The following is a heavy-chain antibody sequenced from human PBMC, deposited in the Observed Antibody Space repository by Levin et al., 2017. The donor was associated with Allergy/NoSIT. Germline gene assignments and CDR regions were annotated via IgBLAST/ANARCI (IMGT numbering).Heavy chain of an antibody. CDR3: ARSDYDSSGYYFGAFDI. J-gene: IGHJ3*02. V-gene: IGHV1-69*13. CDR1: GGTFSSYA. Sequence: ASVKVSCKASGGTFSSYAISWVRQAPGQGLEWMGGIIPIFGTANYAQKFQGRVTITADESTSTAYMELSSLRSEDTAVYYCARSDYDSSGYYFGAFDIWGQGTMVTVSS. D-gene: IGHD3-22*01. CDR2: IIPIFGTA.